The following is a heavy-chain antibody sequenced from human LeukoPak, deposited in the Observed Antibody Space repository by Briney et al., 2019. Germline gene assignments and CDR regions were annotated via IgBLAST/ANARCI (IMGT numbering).Heavy chain of an antibody. CDR1: GVSISSRSFY. D-gene: IGHD6-13*01. CDR2: IYSSGST. J-gene: IGHJ4*02. V-gene: IGHV4-61*05. Sequence: SETLSLTWTVSGVSISSRSFYWGWIRQPPGKGLEWFGYIYSSGSTNYNPSLKSRVTISVDTSKNQFSLKLSSVTAADTAVYYCARGNSSSWDYYYFDYWGQGTLVTVSS. CDR3: ARGNSSSWDYYYFDY.